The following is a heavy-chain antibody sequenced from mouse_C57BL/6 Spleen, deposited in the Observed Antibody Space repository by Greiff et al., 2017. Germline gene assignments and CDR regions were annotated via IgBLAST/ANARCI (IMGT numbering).Heavy chain of an antibody. V-gene: IGHV1-39*01. CDR3: ARSGYYGSSSRWYFDV. D-gene: IGHD1-1*01. Sequence: EVQLQESGPELVKPGASVKISCKASGYSFTDYNMNWVKQSNGKSLEWIGVINPNYGTTSYNQKFKGKATLTVDQSSSTAYMQLNSLTSEDSAVYYCARSGYYGSSSRWYFDVWGTGTTVTVSS. CDR2: INPNYGTT. CDR1: GYSFTDYN. J-gene: IGHJ1*03.